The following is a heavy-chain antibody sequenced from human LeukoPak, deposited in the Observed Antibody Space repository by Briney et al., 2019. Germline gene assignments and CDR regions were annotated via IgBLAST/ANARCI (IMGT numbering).Heavy chain of an antibody. CDR3: GRINYNGDY. D-gene: IGHD3-10*01. CDR2: TNEDGSYA. V-gene: IGHV3-74*01. J-gene: IGHJ4*02. Sequence: GGSLRLSCAASGFTLSSYWVHWVRQPPGKGLMWLSRTNEDGSYADYADSVKGRFTISRDNAKNTVYPQMNSLRTEDTAVYFCGRINYNGDYWGRGTLVTVSS. CDR1: GFTLSSYW.